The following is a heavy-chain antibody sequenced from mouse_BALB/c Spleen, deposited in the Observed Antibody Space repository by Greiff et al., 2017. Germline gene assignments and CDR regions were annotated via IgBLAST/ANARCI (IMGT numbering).Heavy chain of an antibody. J-gene: IGHJ4*01. CDR2: IWSGGST. D-gene: IGHD2-14*01. V-gene: IGHV2-2*02. Sequence: QVQLKESGPGLVQPSQSLSITCTGSGFSLTSFGVHWVRQSPGKGLEWLGVIWSGGSTDYNAAFISRLSISKDNSKSQVFFKMNSLQANDTAIYYCARNDRYDVDYAMDYWGQGTSVTVSS. CDR1: GFSLTSFG. CDR3: ARNDRYDVDYAMDY.